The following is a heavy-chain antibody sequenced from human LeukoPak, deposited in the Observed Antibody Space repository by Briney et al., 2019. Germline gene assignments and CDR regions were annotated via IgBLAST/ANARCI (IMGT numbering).Heavy chain of an antibody. Sequence: GGSLRLSCAVSGFTFSDHGMTWVRQAPGKGLEGVSTISDSGESTYYADSVKGRFTISRGNSENTVYLQMDSLRADDTAVYYCAKNSGTYFYWGQGTRVTVSS. CDR1: GFTFSDHG. D-gene: IGHD1-26*01. CDR3: AKNSGTYFY. V-gene: IGHV3-23*01. CDR2: ISDSGEST. J-gene: IGHJ4*02.